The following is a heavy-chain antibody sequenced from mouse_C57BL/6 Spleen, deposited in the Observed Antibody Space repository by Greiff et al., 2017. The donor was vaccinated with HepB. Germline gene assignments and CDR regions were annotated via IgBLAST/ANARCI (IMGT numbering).Heavy chain of an antibody. D-gene: IGHD2-3*01. V-gene: IGHV5-6*01. CDR1: GFTFSSYG. CDR2: ISSGGSYT. J-gene: IGHJ3*01. CDR3: ARLGLLRLPFAY. Sequence: VQLKESGGDLVKPGGSLKLSCAASGFTFSSYGMSWVRQTPDKRLEWVATISSGGSYTYYPDSVKGRFTLSRDNAKNTLYLQMSSLKSEDTAMYYCARLGLLRLPFAYWGQGTLVTVSA.